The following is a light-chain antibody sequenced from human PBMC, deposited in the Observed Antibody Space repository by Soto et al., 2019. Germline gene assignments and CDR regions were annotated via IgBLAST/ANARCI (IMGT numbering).Light chain of an antibody. CDR3: QQYGSSPRT. V-gene: IGKV3-20*01. CDR1: QSVSSN. J-gene: IGKJ1*01. Sequence: EILNTHSPSALSLCRSESPTRSFMASQSVSSNLAWYQQKPGQAPRLLIYDASNRATGIPDRFSGSGSGTDFTLTISRLEPEDFAVYYCQQYGSSPRTFGQGTKVDI. CDR2: DAS.